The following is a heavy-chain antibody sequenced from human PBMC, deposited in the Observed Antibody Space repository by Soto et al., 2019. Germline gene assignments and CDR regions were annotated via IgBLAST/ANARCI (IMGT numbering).Heavy chain of an antibody. V-gene: IGHV2-5*01. Sequence: QITLKESGPSLVKPTQTLTLTCTFSGFSLSTNGVGVGWIRRPPGEALEWLALIYWNDDKHYSPSLRSRHTITNDPSKNQVVLTMTNMDPVDTATYYCAHRGDGDYEGIFHFWGQGTLVAVSS. CDR1: GFSLSTNGVG. CDR3: AHRGDGDYEGIFHF. D-gene: IGHD4-17*01. CDR2: IYWNDDK. J-gene: IGHJ4*02.